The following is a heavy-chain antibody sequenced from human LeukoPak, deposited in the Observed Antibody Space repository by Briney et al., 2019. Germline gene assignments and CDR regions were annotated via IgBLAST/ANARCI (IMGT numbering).Heavy chain of an antibody. D-gene: IGHD3-10*01. J-gene: IGHJ3*02. V-gene: IGHV3-21*01. CDR3: ASDNRVFGSGSYAFDI. CDR2: ITTSSSHI. Sequence: GGSLRLSCAASGFTFSNYNMNWVRQAPGKGLEWVSSITTSSSHIYYADSVEGRFTISRDNARNSLYLQMNSLRAEDTAVYYCASDNRVFGSGSYAFDIWGQGTMVTVSS. CDR1: GFTFSNYN.